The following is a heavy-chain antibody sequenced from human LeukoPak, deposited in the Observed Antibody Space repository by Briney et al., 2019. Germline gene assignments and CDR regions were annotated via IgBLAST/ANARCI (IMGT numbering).Heavy chain of an antibody. V-gene: IGHV4-39*01. CDR1: GGSISSSSYY. CDR2: IYYSGST. Sequence: SETLSLTCTVSGGSISSSSYYWGWLRQPPGKGLEWIGNIYYSGSTYYNPPLKSRVTISVDTSRNQFSLKLSSVTAADTAVYYCSRDYGDYYFDYWGQGTLVTVSS. J-gene: IGHJ4*02. D-gene: IGHD4-17*01. CDR3: SRDYGDYYFDY.